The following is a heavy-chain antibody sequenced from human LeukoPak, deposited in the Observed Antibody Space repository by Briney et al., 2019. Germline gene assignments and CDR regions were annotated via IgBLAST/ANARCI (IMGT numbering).Heavy chain of an antibody. J-gene: IGHJ6*03. CDR3: ASRANDYGDYFFLYYYYMDV. CDR1: GYTFTGYY. CDR2: INPNSGGT. V-gene: IGHV1-2*02. D-gene: IGHD4-17*01. Sequence: ASVKVSCKASGYTFTGYYMHWVRQAPGQGLEWMGWINPNSGGTNYAQKFQGRVTMTRDTSISTAYMELSRLRSDDTAVYYCASRANDYGDYFFLYYYYMDVWGKGTTVTISS.